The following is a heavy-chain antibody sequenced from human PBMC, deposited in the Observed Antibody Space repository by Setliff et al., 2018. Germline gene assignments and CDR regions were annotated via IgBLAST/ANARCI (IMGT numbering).Heavy chain of an antibody. V-gene: IGHV4-34*01. Sequence: PSETLSLTCAVYGGSFSGYYWSWIRQPPGKGLEWIGSIYYSGSTYYNPSLKSRVTISVDTSKNQFSLKLSPVTAAGTAVYYCARVKIAILPAAIDYWGQGTLVTVSS. CDR3: ARVKIAILPAAIDY. CDR2: IYYSGST. CDR1: GGSFSGYY. J-gene: IGHJ4*02. D-gene: IGHD2-2*01.